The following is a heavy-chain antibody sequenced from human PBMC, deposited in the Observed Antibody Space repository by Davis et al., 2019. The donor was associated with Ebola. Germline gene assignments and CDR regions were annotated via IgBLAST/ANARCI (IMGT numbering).Heavy chain of an antibody. CDR2: IKQDGSEK. J-gene: IGHJ6*02. CDR1: GFTFSSYW. V-gene: IGHV3-7*03. D-gene: IGHD5-18*01. CDR3: ARDGRIQLFLLYYYYGMDV. Sequence: GESLKISCAASGFTFSSYWMSWVRQAPGKGLEWVANIKQDGSEKYYVDSVKGRFTISRDNAKNSLYLQMNSLRAEDTAVYYCARDGRIQLFLLYYYYGMDVWGQGTTVTVSS.